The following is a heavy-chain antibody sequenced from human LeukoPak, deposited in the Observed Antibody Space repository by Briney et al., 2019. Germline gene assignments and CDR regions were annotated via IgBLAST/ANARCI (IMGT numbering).Heavy chain of an antibody. CDR3: AREGGIAAAGTLKGNDY. V-gene: IGHV1-2*04. Sequence: ASVKVSCKASGYTFTSYYMHWVRQAPGQGLEWMGWINPNNGGTNYAQKFQGWVTMTRDTSISTAYMELSRLRSDDTAVYYCAREGGIAAAGTLKGNDYWGQGTLVTVSS. J-gene: IGHJ4*02. D-gene: IGHD6-13*01. CDR2: INPNNGGT. CDR1: GYTFTSYY.